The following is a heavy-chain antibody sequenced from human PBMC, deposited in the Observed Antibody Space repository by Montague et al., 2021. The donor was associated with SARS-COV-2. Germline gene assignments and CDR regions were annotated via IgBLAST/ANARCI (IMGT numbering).Heavy chain of an antibody. Sequence: TLSLTCTVSGGSISNGGYYCSWIRQHPGKGLEWIGYMYDSGSTYYNPSLTSRVTMSLDTSKNQFPLKLSSVTAADTAVYYCARGDGVVVAAPDIWGQGTMVTVSS. J-gene: IGHJ3*02. V-gene: IGHV4-31*03. D-gene: IGHD2-15*01. CDR2: MYDSGST. CDR3: ARGDGVVVAAPDI. CDR1: GGSISNGGYY.